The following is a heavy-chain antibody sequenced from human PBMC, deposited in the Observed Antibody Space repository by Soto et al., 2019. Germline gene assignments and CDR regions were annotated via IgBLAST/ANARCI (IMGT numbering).Heavy chain of an antibody. V-gene: IGHV1-8*01. CDR3: ARGGTSCYVYYYYMDV. D-gene: IGHD2-2*01. CDR2: MNPNSGNT. Sequence: ASVKVSCKASGYTFTSYDINWVRQATGQGLEWMGWMNPNSGNTGYAQKFQGRVTMTRNTSISTAYMDLSSLRSEDTAVYYCARGGTSCYVYYYYMDVWGTRTTVTVSS. J-gene: IGHJ6*03. CDR1: GYTFTSYD.